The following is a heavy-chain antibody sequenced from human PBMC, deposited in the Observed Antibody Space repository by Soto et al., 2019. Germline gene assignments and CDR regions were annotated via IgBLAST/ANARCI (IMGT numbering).Heavy chain of an antibody. CDR2: ISYDGSNK. CDR1: GFTFSSYG. CDR3: AKDLPAYCGGDCLSPDFDY. V-gene: IGHV3-30*18. D-gene: IGHD2-21*02. Sequence: PGGSLRLSCAASGFTFSSYGMHWVRQAPGKGLEWVAVISYDGSNKYYADSVKGRFTISRDNSKNTLYLQMNSLRAEDTAVYYCAKDLPAYCGGDCLSPDFDYWGQGTLVTVS. J-gene: IGHJ4*02.